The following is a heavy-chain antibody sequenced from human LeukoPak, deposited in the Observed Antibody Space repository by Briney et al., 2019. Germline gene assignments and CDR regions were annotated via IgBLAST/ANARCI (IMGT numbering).Heavy chain of an antibody. CDR3: ARSDIVVVPAAPPTFDY. CDR2: INPNSGGT. J-gene: IGHJ4*02. Sequence: ASVKVSLKASGYTFTGYYMHWVRQAPGQGLEWMGLINPNSGGTNYAQKFQGRVTMTRDTSISTAYMELSRLRSDDTAVYYCARSDIVVVPAAPPTFDYWGQGTLVTVSS. CDR1: GYTFTGYY. V-gene: IGHV1-2*02. D-gene: IGHD2-2*01.